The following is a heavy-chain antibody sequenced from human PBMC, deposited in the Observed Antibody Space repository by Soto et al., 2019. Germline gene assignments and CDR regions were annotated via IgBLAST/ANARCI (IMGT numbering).Heavy chain of an antibody. J-gene: IGHJ4*02. Sequence: QVQLVQSGAEVKKPGASVKVSCKASGYTFTSYGISWVRQAPGQGLEWMGWISAYNGNTNYAQKLQGRVTMTTDTPTSTAYMELRSLRSDDTAVYYCAISPYYYGSGSYFDYWGQGTLVTVSS. CDR1: GYTFTSYG. V-gene: IGHV1-18*01. CDR2: ISAYNGNT. CDR3: AISPYYYGSGSYFDY. D-gene: IGHD3-10*01.